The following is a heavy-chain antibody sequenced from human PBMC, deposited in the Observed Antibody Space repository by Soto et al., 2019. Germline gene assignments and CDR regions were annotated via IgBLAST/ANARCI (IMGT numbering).Heavy chain of an antibody. CDR3: SKAHSRYVDY. Sequence: EVQLVESGGGLVQPGGSLRLSCAASGFTFSSFGMNWVRQAPGKGLEWVSDISSSSSNIDYADSVKGRFTISRDNAKNSLYLQMSSLRAEDTAVYYCSKAHSRYVDYWGQRTLGTVAS. CDR1: GFTFSSFG. J-gene: IGHJ4*02. CDR2: ISSSSSNI. V-gene: IGHV3-48*01.